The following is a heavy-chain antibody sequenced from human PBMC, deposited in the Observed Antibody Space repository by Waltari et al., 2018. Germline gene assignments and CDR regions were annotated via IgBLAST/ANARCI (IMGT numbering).Heavy chain of an antibody. CDR2: INHSGST. Sequence: QVQLQQWGAGLLKPSETLSLTCAVYGGSFSGYYWSWIRQPPGKGLEWIGEINHSGSTNYNPSIKSRVTISVDTSKNQCSLKLSSVTAADTAVYYCAISSNAFDIWGQGTMVTVSS. V-gene: IGHV4-34*01. J-gene: IGHJ3*02. CDR1: GGSFSGYY. CDR3: AISSNAFDI.